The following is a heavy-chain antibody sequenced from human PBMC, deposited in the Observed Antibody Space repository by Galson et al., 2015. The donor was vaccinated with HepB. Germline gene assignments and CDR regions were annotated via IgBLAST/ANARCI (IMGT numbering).Heavy chain of an antibody. CDR2: MSPKSGDT. CDR1: GYSFTSYD. CDR3: AKGDGDYPESFDF. Sequence: SVKVSCKASGYSFTSYDIHWVRQVTGQGLDWMGCMSPKSGDTGYAQKFQGRVTMSRDTSMRTAFMEMRSLTTEDTAVYYCAKGDGDYPESFDFWGQGTMVIVSS. J-gene: IGHJ3*01. D-gene: IGHD4-17*01. V-gene: IGHV1-8*01.